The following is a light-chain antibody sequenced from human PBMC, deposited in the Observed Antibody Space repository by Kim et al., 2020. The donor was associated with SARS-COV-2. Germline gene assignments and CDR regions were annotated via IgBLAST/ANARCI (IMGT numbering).Light chain of an antibody. CDR2: NVN. Sequence: QSALTQPRSVSGSPGQSVTISCTGTSSDVGGYDYVSWYQQHPGKAPKLIIYNVNKRPSGVPDRFSGSKSGNTASLTISGLQAEDEADYYCCSYVGIFSEVFVGGTQLTVL. V-gene: IGLV2-11*01. J-gene: IGLJ2*01. CDR3: CSYVGIFSEV. CDR1: SSDVGGYDY.